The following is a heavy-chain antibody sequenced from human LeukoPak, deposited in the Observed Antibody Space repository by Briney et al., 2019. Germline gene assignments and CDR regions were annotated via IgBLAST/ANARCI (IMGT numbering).Heavy chain of an antibody. CDR2: LSGSDGST. Sequence: GGSLRLSCAASGFTFNSYGMTWVRQAPGKGLEWVSGLSGSDGSTYYADSVKGRFTISRDNSKNTLYLQMNSLRAEDTAVYYCARDHSSSLDYWGQGTLVTVSS. CDR3: ARDHSSSLDY. D-gene: IGHD6-13*01. J-gene: IGHJ4*02. CDR1: GFTFNSYG. V-gene: IGHV3-23*01.